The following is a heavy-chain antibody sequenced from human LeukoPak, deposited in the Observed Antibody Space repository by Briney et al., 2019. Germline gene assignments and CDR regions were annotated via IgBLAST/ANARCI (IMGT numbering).Heavy chain of an antibody. D-gene: IGHD2-15*01. V-gene: IGHV3-30-3*01. CDR3: ARDRHPGWPPYPRNQKYYFDY. CDR2: ISYDGSNK. CDR1: GFTFSSYA. Sequence: PGGSLRLSCAASGFTFSSYAMHWVRQAPGKGLEWVAVISYDGSNKYYADSVKGRFTISRDNSKNTLYLQMNSLRAEDTAVYYCARDRHPGWPPYPRNQKYYFDYGGKGTLVTVSS. J-gene: IGHJ4*02.